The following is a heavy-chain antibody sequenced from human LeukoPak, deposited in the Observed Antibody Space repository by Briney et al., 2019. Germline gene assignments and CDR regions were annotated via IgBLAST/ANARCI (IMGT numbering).Heavy chain of an antibody. CDR2: ISGSGGST. CDR1: GFTFSSYA. V-gene: IGHV3-23*01. D-gene: IGHD5-18*01. J-gene: IGHJ6*02. Sequence: GGSLRLSCAASGFTFSSYAMSWVRQAPGKGLEWVSAISGSGGSTYYADSVKGRFTISRDNSKNTLYLQMNSLRAEDTAVYYCAKGESYSYGSYYYYGMDVWGQGTMVTVSS. CDR3: AKGESYSYGSYYYYGMDV.